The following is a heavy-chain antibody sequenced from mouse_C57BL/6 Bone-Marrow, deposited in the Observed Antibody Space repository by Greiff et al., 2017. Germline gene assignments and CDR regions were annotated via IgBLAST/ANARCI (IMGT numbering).Heavy chain of an antibody. J-gene: IGHJ3*01. Sequence: EVMLVESGGGLVKPGGSLKLSCAASGFTFSDYGMHWVRQAPEKGLEWVAYISSGSSPIYYADTVKGRFTISSDNAKNTLFLQLPSLRSEYTAMYYCARGIYGNYDAYWGQGTLVTVSA. D-gene: IGHD2-1*01. V-gene: IGHV5-17*01. CDR2: ISSGSSPI. CDR3: ARGIYGNYDAY. CDR1: GFTFSDYG.